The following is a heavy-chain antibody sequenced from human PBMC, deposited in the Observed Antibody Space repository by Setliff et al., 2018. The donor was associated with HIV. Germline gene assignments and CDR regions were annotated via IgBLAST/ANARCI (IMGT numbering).Heavy chain of an antibody. CDR3: AKDSDYSNYGGLDY. CDR2: ISGSGGST. Sequence: TFSSYAMSWVRQAPGKGLEWVSGISGSGGSTYYADSVKGRFTISRDNSKNTLYLQMNSLRAEDTAVYYCAKDSDYSNYGGLDYWGQGTLVTVSS. CDR1: TFSSYA. J-gene: IGHJ4*02. D-gene: IGHD4-4*01. V-gene: IGHV3-23*01.